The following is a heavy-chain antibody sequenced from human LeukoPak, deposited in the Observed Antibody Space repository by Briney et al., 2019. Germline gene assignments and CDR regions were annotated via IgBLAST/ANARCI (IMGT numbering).Heavy chain of an antibody. CDR3: ARRGGLLWFGESPHYGMDV. Sequence: SETLSLTCAVYGGSFSGYYWSWIRQPPGKGLEWIGEINHSGSTNYNPSLKSRVTISVDTSKNQFPLKLSSVTAADTAVYYCARRGGLLWFGESPHYGMDVWGQGTTVTVSS. J-gene: IGHJ6*02. D-gene: IGHD3-10*01. V-gene: IGHV4-34*01. CDR2: INHSGST. CDR1: GGSFSGYY.